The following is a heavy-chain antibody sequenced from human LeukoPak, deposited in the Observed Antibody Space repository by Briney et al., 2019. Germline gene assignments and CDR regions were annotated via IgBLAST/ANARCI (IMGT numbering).Heavy chain of an antibody. CDR1: GFTFSSYE. CDR3: ARDLGQYSGYEVE. J-gene: IGHJ4*02. D-gene: IGHD5-12*01. Sequence: PGGSLRLSCAASGFTFSSYEMNWVRQAPGKGLEWVSYISSSGSGSTIYYADSVKGRFTISRDNAKNSLYLQMNSLRAEDTAVYYCARDLGQYSGYEVEWGQGTLVTVSS. V-gene: IGHV3-48*03. CDR2: ISSSGSGSTI.